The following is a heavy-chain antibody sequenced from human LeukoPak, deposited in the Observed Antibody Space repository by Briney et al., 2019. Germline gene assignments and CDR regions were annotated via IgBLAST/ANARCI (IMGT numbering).Heavy chain of an antibody. V-gene: IGHV4-61*02. D-gene: IGHD5-24*01. CDR3: ARTREEMAPFDAFDI. Sequence: SETLSLTCTVSGGSISSGSYYWTWIRQPAGKGLEWIGRISTSGSTNYNPALKSRVTISVDTSKNQFSLKLSSVTAADTAVYYCARTREEMAPFDAFDIWGQGTMVTVSS. CDR1: GGSISSGSYY. J-gene: IGHJ3*02. CDR2: ISTSGST.